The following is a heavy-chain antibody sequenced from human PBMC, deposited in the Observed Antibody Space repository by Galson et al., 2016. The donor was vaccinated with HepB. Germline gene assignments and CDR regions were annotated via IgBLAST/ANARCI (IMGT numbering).Heavy chain of an antibody. Sequence: QSGAEVKKPGESLRISCEASGYSFTTYWIAWVRQMPGKGLEEMGIMYPGDSGDSDIRSSPPFQGQVTISVDRSISTAYLQWSSLKASDTAMYYCARQGSGSYNSFDMWGQGTMVTVSS. CDR3: ARQGSGSYNSFDM. V-gene: IGHV5-51*01. CDR1: GYSFTTYW. J-gene: IGHJ3*02. CDR2: MYPGDSGDSDI. D-gene: IGHD1-26*01.